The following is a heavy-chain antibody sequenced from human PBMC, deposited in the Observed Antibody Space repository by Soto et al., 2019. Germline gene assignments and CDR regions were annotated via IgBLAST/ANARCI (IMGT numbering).Heavy chain of an antibody. Sequence: EVQLVESGGGLVQPGRSLRLSCAASGFTFDDYAMHWVRRAPGKGLEWVSGISWNSGSIGYADSVKGRFTISRDNAKNSLYLQMNSLRAEDTALYYCAKDPNWGQGTLITVSS. J-gene: IGHJ4*02. CDR1: GFTFDDYA. CDR2: ISWNSGSI. CDR3: AKDPN. V-gene: IGHV3-9*01.